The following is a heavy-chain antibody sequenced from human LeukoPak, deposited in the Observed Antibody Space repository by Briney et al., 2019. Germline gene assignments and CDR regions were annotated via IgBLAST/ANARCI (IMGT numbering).Heavy chain of an antibody. CDR2: ISAYNGNT. CDR1: GYTFTSYG. V-gene: IGHV1-18*01. Sequence: ASVKVSCKASGYTFTSYGISWVRQAPGQGLEWMGWISAYNGNTNYAQKFQGRVTITRNTSISTAYMELSSLRSEDTAVYYCARVVRMGYTGLSYWGQGTLVTVSS. CDR3: ARVVRMGYTGLSY. D-gene: IGHD6-13*01. J-gene: IGHJ4*02.